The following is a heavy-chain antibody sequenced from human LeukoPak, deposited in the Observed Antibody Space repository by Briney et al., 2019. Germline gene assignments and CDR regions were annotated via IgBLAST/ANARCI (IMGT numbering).Heavy chain of an antibody. D-gene: IGHD1-26*01. CDR3: RLRIVGANGEDDY. CDR2: ISSSGSTI. CDR1: GFTFSSYS. Sequence: GGSLRLSCAASGFTFSSYSMNWVRQAPGKGLEWVSYISSSGSTIYYADSVKGRFTISRDNAKNSLYLQMNSLRAEDTAVYYCRLRIVGANGEDDYWGQGTLVTVSS. J-gene: IGHJ4*02. V-gene: IGHV3-48*01.